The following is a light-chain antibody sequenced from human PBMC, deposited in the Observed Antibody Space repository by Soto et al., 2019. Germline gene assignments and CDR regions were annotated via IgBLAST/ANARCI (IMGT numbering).Light chain of an antibody. CDR3: QQYGSSPRT. J-gene: IGKJ1*01. Sequence: EIVLTQSPGTLSLSGGERATLSCRASQSVSSSYLAWYQQKPGQAPRLLIYGASSRATGIPDRFSGSGSGTDFTLTISRLEPEDFAVYYCQQYGSSPRTFGQGTKVDIK. V-gene: IGKV3-20*01. CDR2: GAS. CDR1: QSVSSSY.